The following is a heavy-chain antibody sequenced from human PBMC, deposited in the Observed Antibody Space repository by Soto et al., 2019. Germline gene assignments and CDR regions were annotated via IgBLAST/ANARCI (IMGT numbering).Heavy chain of an antibody. V-gene: IGHV1-69*13. D-gene: IGHD5-12*01. CDR2: IVPVFGRP. CDR3: AREGSGYNF. J-gene: IGHJ4*02. CDR1: GGSFSNLG. Sequence: SVKVSCKASGGSFSNLGISWVRQAPGQGLEWMGGIVPVFGRPNYAQRFRGRLTITADESTSTGYMELISLRSDDTAVYYCAREGSGYNFWGQGTQVTVSS.